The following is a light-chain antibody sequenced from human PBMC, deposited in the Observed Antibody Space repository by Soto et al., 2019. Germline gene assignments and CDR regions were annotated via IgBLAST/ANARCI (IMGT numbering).Light chain of an antibody. CDR1: QTIDNK. J-gene: IGKJ4*01. CDR3: QQVKTYPRT. CDR2: GAS. V-gene: IGKV3-15*01. Sequence: IVMTQSPATLSVSPGERATLSCRASQTIDNKLAWYQQRPGQAPRLLIYGASIRATGIPARFSGSGSGTEFTLTISGLQSEDFGVYYCQQVKTYPRTFGGGTKVEIK.